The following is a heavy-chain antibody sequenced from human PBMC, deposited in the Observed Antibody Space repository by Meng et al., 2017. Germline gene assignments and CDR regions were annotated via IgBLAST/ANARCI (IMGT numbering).Heavy chain of an antibody. CDR3: AHRRGDSREGWFDP. CDR1: GFSLSSGGVG. CDR2: IYWDDDK. V-gene: IGHV2-5*02. Sequence: STLKESVPTLVNPSHTLPLPFPFSGFSLSSGGVGVGWIRQPPGKALEWLALIYWDDDKRYSPSLKSRLTITKDTSKNQVVLTMTNMDPVDTATYYCAHRRGDSREGWFDPWGQGTLVTVSS. D-gene: IGHD2-21*02. J-gene: IGHJ5*02.